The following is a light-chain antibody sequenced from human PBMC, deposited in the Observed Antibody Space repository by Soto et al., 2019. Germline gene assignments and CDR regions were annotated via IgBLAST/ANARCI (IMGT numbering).Light chain of an antibody. Sequence: QTVVTQEPSFSVSPGGTVTLTCGLSSGSVSPSHYPSWYQQTPGQPPRTLIYNTNTRSSGVPDRFSGSVLGNKAALTITGAKADDESDYYCVLFMGSGISAFGGGTKLTVL. CDR1: SGSVSPSHY. J-gene: IGLJ2*01. V-gene: IGLV8-61*01. CDR3: VLFMGSGISA. CDR2: NTN.